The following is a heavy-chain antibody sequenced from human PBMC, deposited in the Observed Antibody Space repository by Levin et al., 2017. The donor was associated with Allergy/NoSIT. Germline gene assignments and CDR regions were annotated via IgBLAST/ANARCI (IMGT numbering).Heavy chain of an antibody. Sequence: SETLSLTCTVSGGSISSGDYYWSWIRQPPGKGLEWIGYIYYSGSTYYNPSLKSRVTISVDTSKNQFSLKLSSVTAADTAVYYCARTPIWSGYYNNWFDPWGQGTLVTVSS. CDR2: IYYSGST. D-gene: IGHD3-3*01. CDR1: GGSISSGDYY. J-gene: IGHJ5*02. V-gene: IGHV4-30-4*01. CDR3: ARTPIWSGYYNNWFDP.